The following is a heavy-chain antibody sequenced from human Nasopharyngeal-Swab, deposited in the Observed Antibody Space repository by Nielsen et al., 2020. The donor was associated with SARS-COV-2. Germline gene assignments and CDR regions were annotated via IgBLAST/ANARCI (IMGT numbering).Heavy chain of an antibody. CDR3: ARGGRWDDSTEWDYYYYGMDV. J-gene: IGHJ6*02. V-gene: IGHV3-48*02. CDR2: ISSSSSTI. CDR1: GFTFSSYS. D-gene: IGHD3-22*01. Sequence: GGSLRLSCAASGFTFSSYSMNWVRQAPGNGLEWVSYISSSSSTIYYADSVKGRFTISRDNAKNSLYLQMNSLRDEDTAVYYCARGGRWDDSTEWDYYYYGMDVWGQGTTVTVSS.